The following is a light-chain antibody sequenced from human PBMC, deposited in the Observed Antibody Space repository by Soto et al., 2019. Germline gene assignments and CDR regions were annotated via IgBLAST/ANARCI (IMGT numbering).Light chain of an antibody. Sequence: QSVLTQPPSASGTPGQRVTISCSGSSSNIGSNPVNWYQQLPGTAPKLLIYTDKQRPSGVPDRFSGSKSGTSASLASSGLQSEDEADYYCAAWDDSLNGVFGGGTKLTVL. CDR3: AAWDDSLNGV. J-gene: IGLJ3*02. CDR2: TDK. CDR1: SSNIGSNP. V-gene: IGLV1-44*01.